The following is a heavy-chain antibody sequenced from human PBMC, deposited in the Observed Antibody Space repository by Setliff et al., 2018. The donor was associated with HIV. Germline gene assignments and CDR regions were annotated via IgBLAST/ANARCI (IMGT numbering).Heavy chain of an antibody. V-gene: IGHV3-49*04. D-gene: IGHD1-7*01. Sequence: GGSLRLSCTASGFTFGDFPLAWVRQAPGKGLEWVGFIRSRTLSRTTEYAASVKGRFTISRDDSKNIAYLQMNSLKTEDTAVYYCTRRNSGDAFDFWGQGTMVTVSS. J-gene: IGHJ3*01. CDR2: IRSRTLSRTT. CDR1: GFTFGDFP. CDR3: TRRNSGDAFDF.